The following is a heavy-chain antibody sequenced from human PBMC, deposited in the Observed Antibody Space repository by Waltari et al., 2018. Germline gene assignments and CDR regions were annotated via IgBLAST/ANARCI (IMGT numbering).Heavy chain of an antibody. Sequence: QVQLQQWGAGLLKPSETLSLTCAVYGGSFSGYYWSWIRQPPGKGLEWIGEINHSGSTNYNPSLKSRVTISVDTSKNQFSLKLSSVTAADTAVYYCAREEGRYGYYRNYYYMDVWGKGTTVTVSS. CDR2: INHSGST. CDR3: AREEGRYGYYRNYYYMDV. D-gene: IGHD3-3*01. CDR1: GGSFSGYY. V-gene: IGHV4-34*01. J-gene: IGHJ6*03.